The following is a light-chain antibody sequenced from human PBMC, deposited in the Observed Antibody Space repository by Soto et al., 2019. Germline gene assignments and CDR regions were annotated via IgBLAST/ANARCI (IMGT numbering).Light chain of an antibody. Sequence: QSALTQPASVSGSPGQSITISCTGTSSDVGGYNYVSWYQQHPGKAPKLIIYDVSNRPSGVSNRFSGSKSGNTASLTISGLQAEDEAEYYCSSYTSSTPRVFGTGTKVTVL. CDR1: SSDVGGYNY. CDR2: DVS. V-gene: IGLV2-14*01. CDR3: SSYTSSTPRV. J-gene: IGLJ1*01.